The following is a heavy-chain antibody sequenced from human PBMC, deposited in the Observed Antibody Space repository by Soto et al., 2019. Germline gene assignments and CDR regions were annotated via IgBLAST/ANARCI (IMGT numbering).Heavy chain of an antibody. CDR1: GFTFSSYG. J-gene: IGHJ3*02. CDR3: AKGVAVAGTAFDS. CDR2: ISYDGSNK. V-gene: IGHV3-30*18. D-gene: IGHD6-19*01. Sequence: GGSLRLSCAASGFTFSSYGMHWVRQAPGKGLEWVAVISYDGSNKYYADSVKGRFTISRDNSKNTLYLQMNSLRAEDTAVYYCAKGVAVAGTAFDSWGQGTMVTVS.